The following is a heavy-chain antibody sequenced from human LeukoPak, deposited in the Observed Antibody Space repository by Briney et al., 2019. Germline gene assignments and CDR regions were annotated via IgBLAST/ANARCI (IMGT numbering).Heavy chain of an antibody. J-gene: IGHJ4*02. V-gene: IGHV3-23*01. CDR2: ISGSGVTT. Sequence: SGGSLRLSCAASGFTFSSYAMSWVRQAPGKGLEWVSAISGSGVTTYYADSVKGRFTISRDNHKHTLYLQMNSLRAEDTAVSYCSKWKAIVLVPAARSPIDYWGQGTLVTVSS. CDR1: GFTFSSYA. D-gene: IGHD2-2*01. CDR3: SKWKAIVLVPAARSPIDY.